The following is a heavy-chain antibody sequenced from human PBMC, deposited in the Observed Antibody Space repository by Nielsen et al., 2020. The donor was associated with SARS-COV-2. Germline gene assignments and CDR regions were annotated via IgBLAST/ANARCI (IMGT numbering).Heavy chain of an antibody. Sequence: WIRQPPGKGLEWVSSISSSSSYIYYADSVKGRFTISRDNAKNSLYLQMNSLRAEDTAVYYCARGEWAIVVVPAVNIGVDHWGQGTLVTVSS. V-gene: IGHV3-21*04. J-gene: IGHJ4*02. CDR2: ISSSSSYI. D-gene: IGHD2-2*01. CDR3: ARGEWAIVVVPAVNIGVDH.